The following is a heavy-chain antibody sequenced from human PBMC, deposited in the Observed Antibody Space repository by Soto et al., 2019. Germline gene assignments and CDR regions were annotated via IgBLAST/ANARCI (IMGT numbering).Heavy chain of an antibody. CDR2: IGTAGDA. CDR1: GFTFSSYD. J-gene: IGHJ6*02. Sequence: GGSLRLSCAASGFTFSSYDMHWVRQATGKGLEWVSAIGTAGDAYYPGSVKGRFTISRENAKNSLYLQMNSLRAGDTAVYYCARISRGYGAAGAPEHYGMDVWGPGTTVTVSS. CDR3: ARISRGYGAAGAPEHYGMDV. V-gene: IGHV3-13*01. D-gene: IGHD6-13*01.